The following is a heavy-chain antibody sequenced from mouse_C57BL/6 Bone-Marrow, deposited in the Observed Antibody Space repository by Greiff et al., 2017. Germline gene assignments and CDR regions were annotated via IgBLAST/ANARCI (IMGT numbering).Heavy chain of an antibody. CDR1: GYTFTRYW. CDR2: IYPGSGST. D-gene: IGHD5-1*01. CDR3: ARGVRRILFDY. Sequence: VQLQQPGAELVKPGASVKMSCKATGYTFTRYWLTWVKQRPGQGLEWIGDIYPGSGSTNYNEKFKSKATLTVDTSSSTAYMQLSSLTSEDSAVYYCARGVRRILFDYWGQGTTLTVSS. J-gene: IGHJ2*01. V-gene: IGHV1-55*01.